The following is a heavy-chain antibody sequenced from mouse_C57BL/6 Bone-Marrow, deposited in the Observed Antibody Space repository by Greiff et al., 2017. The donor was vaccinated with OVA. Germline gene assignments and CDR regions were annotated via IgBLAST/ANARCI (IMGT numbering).Heavy chain of an antibody. V-gene: IGHV5-6*01. CDR2: ISSGGSYT. J-gene: IGHJ1*03. D-gene: IGHD1-1*01. CDR3: ARPHYYGSSGWYFDV. Sequence: EVMLVESGGDLVKPGGSLKLSCAASGFTFSSYGMSWVRQTPDKRLEWVATISSGGSYTYYPDSVKGRFTISRDNAKNTLYLQMSSLKSEDTAMYYCARPHYYGSSGWYFDVWGTGTTVTVSS. CDR1: GFTFSSYG.